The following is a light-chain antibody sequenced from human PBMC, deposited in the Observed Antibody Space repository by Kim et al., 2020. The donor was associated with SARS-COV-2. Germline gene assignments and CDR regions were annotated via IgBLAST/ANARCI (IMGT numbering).Light chain of an antibody. CDR3: CSYAGSYTLV. Sequence: QAVTITCTGNSSDVGGYNYVSWYQQHPSNAPKLMIYDVSKRPSGVPDRFSRSKSGNTASLTISGRQAEDEADYYCCSYAGSYTLVFGGGTQLTVL. J-gene: IGLJ3*02. CDR2: DVS. CDR1: SSDVGGYNY. V-gene: IGLV2-11*01.